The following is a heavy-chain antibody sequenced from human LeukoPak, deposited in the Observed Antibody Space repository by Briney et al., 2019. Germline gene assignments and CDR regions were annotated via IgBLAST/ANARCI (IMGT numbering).Heavy chain of an antibody. J-gene: IGHJ3*02. CDR2: IRYDGRNR. CDR1: GFIFTNYG. D-gene: IGHD3-10*01. CDR3: ARDPYYYDSGSFAAFDI. Sequence: PGGSLRLSCAASGFIFTNYGMHWVRQAPGKGLQWVAFIRYDGRNRYYADSVKGRFTISRDNAKNSLYLQMNSLRAEDTAVYYCARDPYYYDSGSFAAFDIWGQGTMVTVSS. V-gene: IGHV3-30*02.